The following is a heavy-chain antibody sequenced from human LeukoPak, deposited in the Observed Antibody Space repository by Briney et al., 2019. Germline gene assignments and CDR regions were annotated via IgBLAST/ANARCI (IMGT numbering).Heavy chain of an antibody. Sequence: AGSLTLTCAASGFTFSSYSMNWVRQAPGKGLEWVSCIGSSSNYIYYGDSVKGRFTISRDNAKNSLYLQMNSLRAEDTAVYYCARDYYDSSGYYLKYFQHWGQAGQGTVSS. V-gene: IGHV3-21*01. CDR2: IGSSSNYI. CDR3: ARDYYDSSGYYLKYFQH. D-gene: IGHD3-22*01. J-gene: IGHJ1*01. CDR1: GFTFSSYS.